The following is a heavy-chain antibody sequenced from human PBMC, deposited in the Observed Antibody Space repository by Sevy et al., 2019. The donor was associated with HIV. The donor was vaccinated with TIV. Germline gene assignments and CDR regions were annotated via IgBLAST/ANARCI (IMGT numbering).Heavy chain of an antibody. CDR2: ISSSGSTI. V-gene: IGHV3-11*01. CDR3: ARDPTYYDFWSGYYTGWFDP. CDR1: GFTFSDYY. Sequence: GGSLRLSCAASGFTFSDYYMSWVRQAPGKGLEWVSYISSSGSTIYYADSVKGRFTISRDNAKNSLYLQMNSLRAEDTAVYYCARDPTYYDFWSGYYTGWFDPWGRGTLVTVSS. J-gene: IGHJ5*02. D-gene: IGHD3-3*01.